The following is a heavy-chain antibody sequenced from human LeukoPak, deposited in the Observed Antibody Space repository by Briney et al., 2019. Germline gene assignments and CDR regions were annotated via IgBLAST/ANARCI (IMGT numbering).Heavy chain of an antibody. J-gene: IGHJ4*02. CDR2: ISGSGGST. Sequence: PGGSLRLSCAASGFTFSSYAMSWVRQAPGKGLEWVSGISGSGGSTYYADSVKGRFTISRDNYKNTLYLQMNSMRAEDTAVYYCAKLHGYYYDSSGYYTNWGQGTLVTVSS. V-gene: IGHV3-23*01. CDR3: AKLHGYYYDSSGYYTN. D-gene: IGHD3-22*01. CDR1: GFTFSSYA.